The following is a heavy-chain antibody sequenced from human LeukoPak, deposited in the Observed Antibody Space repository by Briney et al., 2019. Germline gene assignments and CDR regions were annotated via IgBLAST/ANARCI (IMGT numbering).Heavy chain of an antibody. D-gene: IGHD6-13*01. CDR3: ARDRHDSSWYPGPTYGMDV. CDR2: ISSSCSTI. V-gene: IGHV3-11*01. CDR1: GFTFSDYY. J-gene: IGHJ6*02. Sequence: GGSLRLSCAASGFTFSDYYMSWIRQAPGKGLEWVSYISSSCSTIYYADSVKGRFTISRDNAKNSLYLQMNSLRAEDTAVYYWARDRHDSSWYPGPTYGMDVWGQGTTVTVSS.